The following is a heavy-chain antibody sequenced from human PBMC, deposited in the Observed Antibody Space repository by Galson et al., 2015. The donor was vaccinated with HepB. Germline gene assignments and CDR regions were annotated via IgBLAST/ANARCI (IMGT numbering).Heavy chain of an antibody. CDR3: AKATTVTTFENWFDP. Sequence: SLRLSCAASGFTFSSYAMSWVRQAPGKGLEWVSAISGSGGSTYYADSVKGRFTISRDNSKNTLYLQMNSLSAEDTAVYYCAKATTVTTFENWFDPWGQGTLVTVSS. D-gene: IGHD4-17*01. V-gene: IGHV3-23*01. CDR1: GFTFSSYA. CDR2: ISGSGGST. J-gene: IGHJ5*02.